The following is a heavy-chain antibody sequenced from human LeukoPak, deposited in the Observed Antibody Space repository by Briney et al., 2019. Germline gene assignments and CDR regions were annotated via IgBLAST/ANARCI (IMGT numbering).Heavy chain of an antibody. CDR1: GGSITSSSYY. CDR3: ARVLTWYDAFDI. Sequence: SETLSLTCNVSGGSITSSSYYWGWIRQFSGKGLEWIGNIYYSGSTYYNPSLKSRVSMSVDTSKNQFSLKLSSVTAADTAVYYCARVLTWYDAFDIWGQGTMVTVSS. V-gene: IGHV4-39*07. J-gene: IGHJ3*02. D-gene: IGHD2-15*01. CDR2: IYYSGST.